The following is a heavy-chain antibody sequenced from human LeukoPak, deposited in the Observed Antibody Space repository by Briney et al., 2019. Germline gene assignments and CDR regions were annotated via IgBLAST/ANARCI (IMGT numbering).Heavy chain of an antibody. J-gene: IGHJ4*02. CDR3: ARGIVEVAGVSDHFDY. D-gene: IGHD2-2*01. CDR1: GFTFSNVW. Sequence: GGSLRLSCAASGFTFSNVWMGWFRQAPGKGLEWVANINQDGSEKYYVDSVKGRFTISRDNTKTSLYLQINSLRADDTALYFCARGIVEVAGVSDHFDYWGQGTLITVSS. CDR2: INQDGSEK. V-gene: IGHV3-7*01.